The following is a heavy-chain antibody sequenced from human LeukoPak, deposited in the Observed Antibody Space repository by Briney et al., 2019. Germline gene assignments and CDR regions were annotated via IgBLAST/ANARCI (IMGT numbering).Heavy chain of an antibody. J-gene: IGHJ4*02. CDR3: AARGFSSSWYDFDY. D-gene: IGHD6-13*01. CDR2: IYSGDST. Sequence: VGSLRVSCAASGVTVSSKYMSGVREALGERLESGSVIYSGDSTYYADCVKGRFTISRDNSKNTLYLQMNRLRAEDTAVYYCAARGFSSSWYDFDYWGQGTLVTVSS. V-gene: IGHV3-66*01. CDR1: GVTVSSKY.